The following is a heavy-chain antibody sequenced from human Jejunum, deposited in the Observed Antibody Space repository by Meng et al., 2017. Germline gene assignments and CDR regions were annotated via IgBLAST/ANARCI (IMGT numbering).Heavy chain of an antibody. J-gene: IGHJ4*02. CDR1: GGSVRTTDW. CDR2: ISRSGRA. Sequence: VERQKSGPGLVGPSGTLSLTCAVSGGSVRTTDWWSWVRQPPGKGLEWIGEISRSGRANYNPSLKGRVTISLDRSMNLFSLKLDSVTAADAAVYYCARDPRTNWASRFFDNWGQGTLVTVSS. D-gene: IGHD1/OR15-1a*01. V-gene: IGHV4-4*02. CDR3: ARDPRTNWASRFFDN.